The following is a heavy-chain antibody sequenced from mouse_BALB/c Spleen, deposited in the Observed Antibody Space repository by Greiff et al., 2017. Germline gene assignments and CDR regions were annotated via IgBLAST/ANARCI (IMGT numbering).Heavy chain of an antibody. CDR2: ISSGGSYT. V-gene: IGHV5-6*01. CDR1: GFTFSSYG. J-gene: IGHJ2*01. CDR3: ARHGQRGLLDY. Sequence: EVHLVESGGDLVKPGGSLKLSCAASGFTFSSYGMSWVRQTPDKRLEWVATISSGGSYTYYPDSVKGRFTISRDNAKNTLYLQMSSLKSEDTAMYYCARHGQRGLLDYWGQGTTLTVSA. D-gene: IGHD3-2*01.